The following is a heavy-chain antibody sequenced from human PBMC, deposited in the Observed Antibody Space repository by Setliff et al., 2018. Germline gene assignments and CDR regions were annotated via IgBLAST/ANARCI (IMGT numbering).Heavy chain of an antibody. CDR3: ARGGTYSSGPLDY. J-gene: IGHJ4*02. D-gene: IGHD3-22*01. Sequence: QPGGSLRLSCAASGFTFSSYAMHWVRQAPGKGLEYVSSISSSGGNIYYANSVKGRFIISRDNSKSTLFLQMGSLRAEDMSVYYCARGGTYSSGPLDYWGQGSLVTVSS. CDR2: ISSSGGNI. V-gene: IGHV3-64*01. CDR1: GFTFSSYA.